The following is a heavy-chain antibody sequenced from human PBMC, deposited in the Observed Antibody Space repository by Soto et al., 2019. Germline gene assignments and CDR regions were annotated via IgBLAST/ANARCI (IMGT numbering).Heavy chain of an antibody. Sequence: DGVRKNTGKGLEWVAVISYDGSKKYYADSVKGRFTISRDNSKNMVYLQMSSLRVEDTAVYFCATIFGYHPWAADASDRWGHATMLTVS. CDR3: ATIFGYHPWAADASDR. J-gene: IGHJ3*01. D-gene: IGHD3-10*02. CDR2: ISYDGSKK. V-gene: IGHV3-30*03.